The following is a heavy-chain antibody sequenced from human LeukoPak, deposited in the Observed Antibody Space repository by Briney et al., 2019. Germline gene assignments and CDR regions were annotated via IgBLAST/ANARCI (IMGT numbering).Heavy chain of an antibody. CDR1: GGFFSGYY. CDR2: TDHSGST. Sequence: SETLSLTCAVSGGFFSGYYWTWLRQSPGKGLEWIGETDHSGSTIYNPSLKSRVTISVDTSKNQFSLKLISVTAADTALYYCAYSSGYQQHWGQGTLVTVSS. V-gene: IGHV4-34*01. D-gene: IGHD3-22*01. CDR3: AYSSGYQQH. J-gene: IGHJ1*01.